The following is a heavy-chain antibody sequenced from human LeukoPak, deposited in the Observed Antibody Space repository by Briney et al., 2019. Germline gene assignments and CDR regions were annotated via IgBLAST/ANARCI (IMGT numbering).Heavy chain of an antibody. CDR3: ARANRGSGIYYTELDY. Sequence: KSSETLSLTCSVSGMSIASRHYWGWIRQSPGKGLEWIGSTSHSDSPYYNPSLESRVTISLDTSRNQFSLRLTSVTAADTAVYYWARANRGSGIYYTELDYWGQGTLVPVSS. CDR2: TSHSDSP. CDR1: GMSIASRHY. V-gene: IGHV4-38-2*02. D-gene: IGHD3-10*01. J-gene: IGHJ4*02.